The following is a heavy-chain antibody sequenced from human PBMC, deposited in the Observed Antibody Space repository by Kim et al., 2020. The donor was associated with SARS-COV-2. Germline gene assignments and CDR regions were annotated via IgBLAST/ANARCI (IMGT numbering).Heavy chain of an antibody. CDR2: IKQDGSEK. D-gene: IGHD3-9*01. CDR3: ARGDLRYFDWLLYNSIAYHFDY. Sequence: GGSLRLSCAASGFTFSSYWMSWVRQAPGKGLEWVANIKQDGSEKYYVDSVKGRFTISRDNAKNSLYLQMNSLRAEDTAVYYCARGDLRYFDWLLYNSIAYHFDYWGQGTLVNFSS. CDR1: GFTFSSYW. J-gene: IGHJ4*02. V-gene: IGHV3-7*01.